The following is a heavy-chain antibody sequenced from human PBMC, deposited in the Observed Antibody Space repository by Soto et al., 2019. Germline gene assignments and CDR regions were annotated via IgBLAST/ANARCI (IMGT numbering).Heavy chain of an antibody. Sequence: SMVCVPQAPGRGLEWVSFTYTDGRTNYADSVKGRFTISRDNSRNTLYLQMNSLRAEDTALYYCARDWNGASGFENCGQRTLVTRPS. CDR2: TYTDGRT. J-gene: IGHJ4*02. CDR1: S. CDR3: ARDWNGASGFEN. D-gene: IGHD1-1*01. V-gene: IGHV3-53*01.